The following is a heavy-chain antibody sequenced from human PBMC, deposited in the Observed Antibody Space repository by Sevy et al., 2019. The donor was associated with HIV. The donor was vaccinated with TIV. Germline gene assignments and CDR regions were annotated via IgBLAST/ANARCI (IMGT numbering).Heavy chain of an antibody. CDR2: IRSKAYGGTT. CDR1: GFTFGDYA. J-gene: IGHJ4*02. CDR3: TRSGLVVVADSDY. D-gene: IGHD2-15*01. V-gene: IGHV3-49*03. Sequence: GGSLRLSCTASGFTFGDYAMSWFRQAPGKGREWVGFIRSKAYGGTTEYAASVKGRFTISRDDSKSIAYLQMNSLKTEDTAVYYCTRSGLVVVADSDYWGQGTLVTVSS.